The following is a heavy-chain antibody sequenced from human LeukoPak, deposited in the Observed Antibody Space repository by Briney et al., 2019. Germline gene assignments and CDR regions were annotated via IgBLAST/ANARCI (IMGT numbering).Heavy chain of an antibody. J-gene: IGHJ4*02. Sequence: SETLSLTCTVSGGSISSSSYFWGWIRRPPGKGLEWIGSIYYSGSTYHNPSLKSRVTISVDTSKNQFSLKLSSVTAADTAMYYCARFITTTGSFGYWGQGTLVTVSS. D-gene: IGHD1-1*01. CDR3: ARFITTTGSFGY. CDR2: IYYSGST. V-gene: IGHV4-39*01. CDR1: GGSISSSSYF.